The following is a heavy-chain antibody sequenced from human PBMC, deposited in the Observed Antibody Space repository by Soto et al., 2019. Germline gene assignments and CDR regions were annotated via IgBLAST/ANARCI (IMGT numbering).Heavy chain of an antibody. V-gene: IGHV1-18*01. Sequence: QVQLVQSGAEVKKPGASVNVSCKASGYTFTSYAISWVRQAPGQGLEWMGWISAYNGNTNYAQKLQGKGTMTKGTSTSTAYIELRSLRSGDTAVYFCSRDAPPADYWGQGTLVTVSS. CDR2: ISAYNGNT. CDR1: GYTFTSYA. J-gene: IGHJ4*02. CDR3: SRDAPPADY.